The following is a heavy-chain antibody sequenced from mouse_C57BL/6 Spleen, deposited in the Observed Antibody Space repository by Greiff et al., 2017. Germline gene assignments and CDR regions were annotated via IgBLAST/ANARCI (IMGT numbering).Heavy chain of an antibody. D-gene: IGHD1-1*01. J-gene: IGHJ2*01. CDR1: GYTFTSYW. Sequence: QVQLKQPGAELVKPGASVKLSCKASGYTFTSYWMHWVKQRPGQGLEWIGMIHPNSGSTNYNEKFKSKATLTVDKSSSTSYMQLSSLTSEDAAVYYCARPLYGSSFDYWGQGTTLTVSS. CDR3: ARPLYGSSFDY. CDR2: IHPNSGST. V-gene: IGHV1-64*01.